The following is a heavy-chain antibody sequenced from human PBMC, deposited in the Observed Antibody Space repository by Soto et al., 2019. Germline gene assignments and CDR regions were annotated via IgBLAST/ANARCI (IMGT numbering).Heavy chain of an antibody. J-gene: IGHJ5*02. D-gene: IGHD3-3*01. V-gene: IGHV1-2*02. CDR3: VRDGVVLDFWSPIWFDP. CDR1: GYIFSGYY. CDR2: INPNGGAT. Sequence: QAHLVQSGAEMKKPGASVKVSCKASGYIFSGYYIHWVRQAPGQGIEWMGWINPNGGATNNAKTFQGKATMTRDTSIITVYMELSRLRPDDTAVYYCVRDGVVLDFWSPIWFDPWGQGTQVTVSS.